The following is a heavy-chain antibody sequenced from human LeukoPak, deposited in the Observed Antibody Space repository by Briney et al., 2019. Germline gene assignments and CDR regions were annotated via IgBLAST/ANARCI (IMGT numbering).Heavy chain of an antibody. CDR2: ISGSGDGT. J-gene: IGHJ4*02. D-gene: IGHD5-12*01. Sequence: GGSLRLSCAASGFTFSNYAMNWVRQAPGKGLEWVSGISGSGDGTYYADSVKGRFTISRDNSKNTLYLQMNSLRAEDTAVYYCARGPSGYHNTGGQGTLVTVSS. CDR3: ARGPSGYHNT. V-gene: IGHV3-23*01. CDR1: GFTFSNYA.